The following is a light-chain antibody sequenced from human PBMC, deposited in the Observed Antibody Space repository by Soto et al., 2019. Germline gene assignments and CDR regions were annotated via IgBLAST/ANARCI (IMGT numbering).Light chain of an antibody. J-gene: IGKJ4*01. Sequence: DIQMTQSPSSLSASVGDRVTITCRASQSISSHLNWYQQRPGKAPNLLIYGASSLQSGVPSRFSGSGSGTDFTLTISGLQPDDFSTDDCQQSYSRPLTFGGGTRVAIK. V-gene: IGKV1-39*01. CDR2: GAS. CDR1: QSISSH. CDR3: QQSYSRPLT.